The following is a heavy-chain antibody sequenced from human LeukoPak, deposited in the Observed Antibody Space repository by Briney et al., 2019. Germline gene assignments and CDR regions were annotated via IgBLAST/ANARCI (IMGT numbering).Heavy chain of an antibody. CDR2: ISYDGSNK. CDR3: AKDRIAADYYYYMDV. V-gene: IGHV3-30*04. CDR1: GFTFSSYA. J-gene: IGHJ6*03. D-gene: IGHD6-13*01. Sequence: PGGSLRLSCAASGFTFSSYAMHWVRQAPGKGLEWVAVISYDGSNKYYADSVKGRFTISRDNSKNTLYLQMNSLRAEDTAVYYCAKDRIAADYYYYMDVWGKGTTVTISS.